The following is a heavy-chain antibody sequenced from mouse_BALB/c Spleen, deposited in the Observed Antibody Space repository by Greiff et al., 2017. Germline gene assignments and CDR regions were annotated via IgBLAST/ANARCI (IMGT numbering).Heavy chain of an antibody. CDR2: ISYDGSN. V-gene: IGHV3-6*02. J-gene: IGHJ4*01. Sequence: EVKLMESGPGLVKPSQSLSLTCSVTGYSITSGYYWNWIRQFPGNKLEWMGYISYDGSNNYNPSLKNRISITRDTSKNQFFLKLNSVTTEDTATYYCANYYGSSSYYYAMDYWGQGTSVTVSS. D-gene: IGHD1-1*01. CDR1: GYSITSGYY. CDR3: ANYYGSSSYYYAMDY.